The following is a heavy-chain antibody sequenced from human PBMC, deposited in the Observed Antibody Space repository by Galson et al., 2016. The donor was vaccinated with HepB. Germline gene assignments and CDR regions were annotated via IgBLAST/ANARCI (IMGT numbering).Heavy chain of an antibody. CDR1: GYTFTGFY. V-gene: IGHV1-2*02. D-gene: IGHD5-24*01. Sequence: SVKVSCKASGYTFTGFYIHWVRQAPGQGLEWVGYVNPNSGGADYAQKFQGRVTMTSDTSINATYMELRGLRSGDTAVYYCARQTIVSTLNWFDPWGQGTLVTVSS. CDR2: VNPNSGGA. J-gene: IGHJ5*02. CDR3: ARQTIVSTLNWFDP.